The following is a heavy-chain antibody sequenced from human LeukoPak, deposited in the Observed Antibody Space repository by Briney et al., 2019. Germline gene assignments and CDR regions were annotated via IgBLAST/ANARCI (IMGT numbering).Heavy chain of an antibody. Sequence: PGGSLRLSCAASGFTFSNAWMSWVRQPPGKGLEWIGEINHSGSTNYNPSLKSRVTISVDTSKNQFSLKLSSVTAADTAVYYCARGLTVAGSAVWGQGTLVTVSS. CDR1: GFTFSNAW. D-gene: IGHD6-19*01. CDR2: INHSGST. V-gene: IGHV4-34*01. J-gene: IGHJ4*02. CDR3: ARGLTVAGSAV.